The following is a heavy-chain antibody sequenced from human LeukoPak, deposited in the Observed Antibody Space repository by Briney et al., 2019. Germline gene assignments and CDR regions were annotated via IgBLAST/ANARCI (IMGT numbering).Heavy chain of an antibody. V-gene: IGHV3-23*01. CDR2: VSESGDSI. Sequence: GGSLRLSCAASGFTFSHYAMTWVRQGPGQGLEWVSTVSESGDSIYYADSVKGRFIISRDNSKNTMYLQMNSLRAEDTATYYCAKDIGFDFDYWGQGTLVTVSS. J-gene: IGHJ4*02. CDR1: GFTFSHYA. D-gene: IGHD1-26*01. CDR3: AKDIGFDFDY.